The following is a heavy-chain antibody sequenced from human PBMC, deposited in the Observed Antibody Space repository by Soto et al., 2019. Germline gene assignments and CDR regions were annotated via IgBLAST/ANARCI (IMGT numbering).Heavy chain of an antibody. CDR1: GGAISSGGYY. V-gene: IGHV4-31*03. Sequence: QVQLQESGPGLVKPSQTLSLSCTVSGGAISSGGYYWSWIRQHPGKGLEWIGYIYYSGSTYYNPSLKSRVTISVDTSKNQFSLKLSSVTAADTAVYYCARSTVTTSAFDYWGQGTLVTVSS. J-gene: IGHJ4*02. CDR2: IYYSGST. CDR3: ARSTVTTSAFDY. D-gene: IGHD4-17*01.